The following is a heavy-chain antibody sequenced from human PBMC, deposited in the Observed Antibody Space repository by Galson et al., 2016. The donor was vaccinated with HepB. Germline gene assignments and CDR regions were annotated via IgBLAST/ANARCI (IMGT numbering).Heavy chain of an antibody. CDR2: ISGSSSFT. Sequence: SLRLSCAASGFTFSDYYMSWVRQSPGKGLEWVSYISGSSSFTNYADSVKGRFTISRDNAKNSLYLQMNILRAEDTALYYCVRSYSSSRYGPIDYWGQGTLVTFSS. J-gene: IGHJ4*02. V-gene: IGHV3-11*06. CDR1: GFTFSDYY. CDR3: VRSYSSSRYGPIDY. D-gene: IGHD6-13*01.